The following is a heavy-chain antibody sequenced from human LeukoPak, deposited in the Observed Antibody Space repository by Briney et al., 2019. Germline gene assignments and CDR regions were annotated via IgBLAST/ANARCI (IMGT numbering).Heavy chain of an antibody. Sequence: PSETLSLTCTVYGGSLSSYYWSWIRQLARKGLEWVGRIYTSGSTNYNPSLKSRVTMSVDTSKNQFSLKLSSVSAVDTDVYYWGREGYGYRDAYYYDYWGRGPLVSVSS. CDR3: GREGYGYRDAYYYDY. D-gene: IGHD5-18*01. J-gene: IGHJ4*02. CDR2: IYTSGST. V-gene: IGHV4-4*07. CDR1: GGSLSSYY.